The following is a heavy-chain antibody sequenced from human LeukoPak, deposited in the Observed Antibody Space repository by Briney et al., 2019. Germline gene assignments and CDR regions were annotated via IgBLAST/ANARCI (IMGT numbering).Heavy chain of an antibody. Sequence: PGGSLRLSCAASGFTFSSYGMQWVRQAPGKGLAWVAVVSNDGRNKYYADSVKGRFTISRDDSKNTLYLQMNSLRAEDTAVYYCAKGLHRTSFFDYWGQGTLVTVSS. V-gene: IGHV3-30*18. CDR3: AKGLHRTSFFDY. CDR2: VSNDGRNK. D-gene: IGHD6-6*01. J-gene: IGHJ4*02. CDR1: GFTFSSYG.